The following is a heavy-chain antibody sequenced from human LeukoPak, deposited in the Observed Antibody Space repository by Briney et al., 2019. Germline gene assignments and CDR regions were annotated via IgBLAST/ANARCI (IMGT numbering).Heavy chain of an antibody. D-gene: IGHD3-10*01. CDR2: INHSGST. CDR3: ARAPRVRGVIITRYYYYMDV. Sequence: PSETLSLTCAVYGGSFSGYYWSWIRQPPGKGLEWIGEINHSGSTNYNPSLKSRVTISVDTSKNQFSLKLSSVTAADTAVYYCARAPRVRGVIITRYYYYMDVWGKGTTVTVSS. V-gene: IGHV4-34*01. J-gene: IGHJ6*03. CDR1: GGSFSGYY.